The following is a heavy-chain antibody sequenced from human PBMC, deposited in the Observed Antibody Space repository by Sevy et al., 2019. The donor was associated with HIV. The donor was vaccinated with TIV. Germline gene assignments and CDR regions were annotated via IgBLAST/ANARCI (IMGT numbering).Heavy chain of an antibody. CDR1: GFTFSSYA. D-gene: IGHD2-15*01. CDR2: ISYDGSNK. V-gene: IGHV3-30-3*01. Sequence: GESLKISCAASGFTFSSYAMHWVRQAPGKGLEWVAVISYDGSNKYYADSVKGRFTISRDNSKNTLYLQMNSLRAEDTAVYYCARDQGQCSGGSCYSLGIDAFDIWGQGTMVTVSS. CDR3: ARDQGQCSGGSCYSLGIDAFDI. J-gene: IGHJ3*02.